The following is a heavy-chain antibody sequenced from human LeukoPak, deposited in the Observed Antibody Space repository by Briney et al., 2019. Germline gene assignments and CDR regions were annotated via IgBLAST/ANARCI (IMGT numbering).Heavy chain of an antibody. D-gene: IGHD4-23*01. V-gene: IGHV4-34*01. CDR3: ARDSFYGGNAFDY. CDR1: GGSFSGYY. Sequence: SETLSLTCAVYGGSFSGYYWSWIRQPPGKGLEWIGSIYYSGSTYYNPSLKSRVTISVDTSKNQFSLKLSSVTAADTAVYYCARDSFYGGNAFDYWGQGTLVIVSS. CDR2: IYYSGST. J-gene: IGHJ4*02.